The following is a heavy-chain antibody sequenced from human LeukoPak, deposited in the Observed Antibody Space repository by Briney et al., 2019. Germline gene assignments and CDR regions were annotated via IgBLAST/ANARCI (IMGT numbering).Heavy chain of an antibody. J-gene: IGHJ4*02. Sequence: PGGSLRLSCAASGFTFSSYGMHWVRQAPGKGLEWVAFIRYDGSNRYYADSVKGRFTISRDNSKNTLFLQMNSLRAEDTAVYYCAKVSSGWDLFDYCGQGTLVTVSS. CDR2: IRYDGSNR. V-gene: IGHV3-30*02. CDR1: GFTFSSYG. D-gene: IGHD6-19*01. CDR3: AKVSSGWDLFDY.